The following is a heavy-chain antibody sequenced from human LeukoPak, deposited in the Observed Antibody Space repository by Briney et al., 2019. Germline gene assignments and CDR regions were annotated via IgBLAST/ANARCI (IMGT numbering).Heavy chain of an antibody. D-gene: IGHD1-26*01. CDR2: IKQDGSEK. V-gene: IGHV3-7*01. J-gene: IGHJ4*02. Sequence: ETLSLTCAVYGGSFSGYYWSWVRQAPGKGLEWVANIKQDGSEKYYVDSVKGRFTISRDNAKNSLYLQMNSLRAEDTAVYYCARALPRVGYFDYWGQGTLVTVSS. CDR1: GGSFSGYY. CDR3: ARALPRVGYFDY.